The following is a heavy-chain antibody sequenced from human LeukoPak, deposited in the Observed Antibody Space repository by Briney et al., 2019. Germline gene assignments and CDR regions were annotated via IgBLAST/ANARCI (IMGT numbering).Heavy chain of an antibody. CDR3: ARGGGTFAIYYYMDV. CDR1: GGSFSGYY. Sequence: SETLSLTCTVYGGSFSGYYWSWIRQPPGKGLEWIGEINHSGSTNYNPSLKSRVTISVDTSKNQFSLKLSSVTAADTAVYHCARGGGTFAIYYYMDVWGKGTTVTVSS. V-gene: IGHV4-34*01. D-gene: IGHD1-1*01. J-gene: IGHJ6*03. CDR2: INHSGST.